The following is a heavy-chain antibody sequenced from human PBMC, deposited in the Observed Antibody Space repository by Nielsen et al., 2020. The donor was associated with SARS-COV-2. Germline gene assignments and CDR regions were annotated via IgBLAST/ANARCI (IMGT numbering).Heavy chain of an antibody. J-gene: IGHJ4*02. Sequence: GGSLRLSCAASGFTFSTYWMHWVRQAPGKGLEWVSRINPDEIGTNYADSVKGRFTNSRDNAKNTAYLQMNSLRAEDTAVFYCARGRYASLDQWGQGTLVTVSS. CDR3: ARGRYASLDQ. CDR1: GFTFSTYW. V-gene: IGHV3-74*01. CDR2: INPDEIGT. D-gene: IGHD3-9*01.